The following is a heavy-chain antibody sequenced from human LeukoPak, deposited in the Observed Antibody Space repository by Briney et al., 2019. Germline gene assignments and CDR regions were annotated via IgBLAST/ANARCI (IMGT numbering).Heavy chain of an antibody. CDR1: GFTFSSYW. D-gene: IGHD3-10*01. CDR3: AKVGKTENYYGSGRFSYYYYMDV. CDR2: INSDGSST. Sequence: GGSLRLSCAASGFTFSSYWMHWVRQAPGKGLVWFSRINSDGSSTSYADSVKGRFTISRDNAKNTLYLQMNSLRAEDTAVYYCAKVGKTENYYGSGRFSYYYYMDVWGKGTTVTISS. V-gene: IGHV3-74*01. J-gene: IGHJ6*03.